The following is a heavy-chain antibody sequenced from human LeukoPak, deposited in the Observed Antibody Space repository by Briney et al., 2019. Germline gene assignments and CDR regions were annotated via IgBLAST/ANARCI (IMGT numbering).Heavy chain of an antibody. CDR2: IIASLGIA. Sequence: ASVKVSCKASGGTFSSYAISWVRQALGQGLEWMGRIIASLGIANYAQKFQGRVPITADKSTSTPYMQLRSLRSEDTAVYYCARDLWFGEYTDPRYFDYWGQGTLVTVSS. CDR1: GGTFSSYA. CDR3: ARDLWFGEYTDPRYFDY. V-gene: IGHV1-69*04. D-gene: IGHD3-10*01. J-gene: IGHJ4*02.